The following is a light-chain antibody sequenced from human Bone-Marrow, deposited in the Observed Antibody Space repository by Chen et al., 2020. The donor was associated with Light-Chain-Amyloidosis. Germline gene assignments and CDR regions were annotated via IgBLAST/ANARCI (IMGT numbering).Light chain of an antibody. Sequence: DIGLTQSPSSLSASVGDTVTISCRTSQSIPSYLSLYQQKPGRAPDLLIYAASSLQSGVPSRFSGSGFGTDFTLTISNLQPEDFATYYCQQSYSSPLTFGGGTKVEIK. J-gene: IGKJ4*01. CDR3: QQSYSSPLT. CDR1: QSIPSY. V-gene: IGKV1-39*01. CDR2: AAS.